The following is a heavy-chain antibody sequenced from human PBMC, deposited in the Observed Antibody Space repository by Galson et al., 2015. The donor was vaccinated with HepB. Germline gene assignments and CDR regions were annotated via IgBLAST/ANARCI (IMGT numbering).Heavy chain of an antibody. J-gene: IGHJ4*02. V-gene: IGHV3-48*03. Sequence: SLRLSCAASGFTFTSYSMNWVRQAPGKGLECISYISNSGTIIYYADSVKGRFTISRDNANNSLFLQMNSLRADDTAIYYCARDHTTPSGFWSGPYDYWGQGILVTVAS. CDR1: GFTFTSYS. D-gene: IGHD3-3*01. CDR3: ARDHTTPSGFWSGPYDY. CDR2: ISNSGTII.